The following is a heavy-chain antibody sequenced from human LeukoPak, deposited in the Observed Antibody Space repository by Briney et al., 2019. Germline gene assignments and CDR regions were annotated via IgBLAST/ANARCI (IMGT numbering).Heavy chain of an antibody. J-gene: IGHJ4*02. CDR3: ARLPTDLDYYDSSAGYFDY. Sequence: GSLRLSCAASGFTFSSYAMSWVRQPPGKGLEWIGEINHSGSLNYNPSLKSRVTISVDTSKNQFSLKLSSVTAADTAVYYCARLPTDLDYYDSSAGYFDYWGQGTLVTVSS. D-gene: IGHD3-22*01. CDR1: GFTFSSYA. CDR2: INHSGSL. V-gene: IGHV4-34*01.